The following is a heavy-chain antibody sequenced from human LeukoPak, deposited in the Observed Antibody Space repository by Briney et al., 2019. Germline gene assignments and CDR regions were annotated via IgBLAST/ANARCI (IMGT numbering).Heavy chain of an antibody. D-gene: IGHD6-25*01. V-gene: IGHV3-21*01. CDR3: ARDAALLPGKYYYYMDV. CDR2: ITRSSTYM. CDR1: GFTLGDYN. J-gene: IGHJ6*03. Sequence: GGSLRLSCVASGFTLGDYNMNWVRQAPGKGLEWVSAITRSSTYMNYADSLKGRFTISRDSAKNSMYLQMNSLTAEDTAVYFCARDAALLPGKYYYYMDVWGKGTTVIVSS.